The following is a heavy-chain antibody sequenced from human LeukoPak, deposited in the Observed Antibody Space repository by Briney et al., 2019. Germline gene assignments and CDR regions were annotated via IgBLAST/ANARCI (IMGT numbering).Heavy chain of an antibody. V-gene: IGHV1-69*01. CDR2: IIPIFGTA. D-gene: IGHD2-2*01. CDR1: GGTFSSYT. CDR3: ARAVVPAAMARPHYYYYYMDV. Sequence: ASVKVSCKASGGTFSSYTISWVRQAPGQGLEWMGGIIPIFGTANYAQKFQGRVTITADESTSTAYMELSSLRSEDTAVYYCARAVVPAAMARPHYYYYYMDVWGKGTTVTVSS. J-gene: IGHJ6*03.